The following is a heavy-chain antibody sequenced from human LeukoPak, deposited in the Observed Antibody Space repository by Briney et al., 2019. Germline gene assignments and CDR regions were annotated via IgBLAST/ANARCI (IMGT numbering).Heavy chain of an antibody. D-gene: IGHD4-17*01. Sequence: SQTLSLTCTVSGASIRSGDYYWSWIRQPPGKGLEWIGYIYDSGSTYYNPSLKSRITISVDTSENRFSLKLSSVTATDTAVYYCARETLTTSRWFDPWGQGTLVTVSS. V-gene: IGHV4-30-4*01. CDR2: IYDSGST. CDR1: GASIRSGDYY. J-gene: IGHJ5*02. CDR3: ARETLTTSRWFDP.